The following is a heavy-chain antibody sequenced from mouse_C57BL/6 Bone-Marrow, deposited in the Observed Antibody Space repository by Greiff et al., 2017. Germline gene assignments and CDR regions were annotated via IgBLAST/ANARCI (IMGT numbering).Heavy chain of an antibody. Sequence: VQLQQSGAELARPGASVKLSCKASGYTFTSYGISWVKQRTGQGLEWIGEIYPRSGNTYYNEKFKGKATLTADKSSSTVYMELSRLTSEDSAVYFCARHVYYGNFDYWGQGTTLTVSS. CDR1: GYTFTSYG. J-gene: IGHJ2*01. CDR2: IYPRSGNT. CDR3: ARHVYYGNFDY. D-gene: IGHD1-2*01. V-gene: IGHV1-81*01.